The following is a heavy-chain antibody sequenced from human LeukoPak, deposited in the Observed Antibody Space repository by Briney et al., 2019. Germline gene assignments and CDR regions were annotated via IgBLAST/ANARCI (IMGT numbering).Heavy chain of an antibody. V-gene: IGHV3-30*03. D-gene: IGHD3-10*01. Sequence: GGSLRLSCAASGFTFSSYGMHWVRQAPGKGLEWVAVISYDGSNKYYADSVKGRFTISRDNAKNSLYLQMNSLRAEDTAVYYCARDAWSGGSGSYYWYYYYYHYMDVWGKGTTVTVSS. CDR2: ISYDGSNK. CDR3: ARDAWSGGSGSYYWYYYYYHYMDV. CDR1: GFTFSSYG. J-gene: IGHJ6*03.